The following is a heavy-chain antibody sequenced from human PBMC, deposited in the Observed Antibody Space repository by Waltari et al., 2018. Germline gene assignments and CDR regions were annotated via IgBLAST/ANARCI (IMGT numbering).Heavy chain of an antibody. CDR1: GFPFTHYW. CDR3: VRDDSTGHYYFDY. D-gene: IGHD3-22*01. Sequence: EVQLVESGGDLVQPGGSLRLSCAASGFPFTHYWMSWVRQAPGKGLERVANMNEEGSEKYYVDSVEGRFTISRDNAKNSLYLQMNSLRAEDTAVYYCVRDDSTGHYYFDYWGQGTLVTVSS. J-gene: IGHJ4*02. CDR2: MNEEGSEK. V-gene: IGHV3-7*03.